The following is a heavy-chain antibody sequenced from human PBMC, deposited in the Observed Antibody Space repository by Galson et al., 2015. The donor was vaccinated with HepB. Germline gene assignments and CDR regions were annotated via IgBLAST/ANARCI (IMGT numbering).Heavy chain of an antibody. V-gene: IGHV3-21*01. CDR3: ARDGSMIVSGDAFDI. D-gene: IGHD3-22*01. CDR1: GFTFSCYS. Sequence: SLRLSCAASGFTFSCYSMNWVRQAPGKGLEWVSSISSSSSYIYYADSVKGRFTISRDNAKNSLYLQMNSLRAEDTAVYYCARDGSMIVSGDAFDIWGQGTMVTVSS. CDR2: ISSSSSYI. J-gene: IGHJ3*02.